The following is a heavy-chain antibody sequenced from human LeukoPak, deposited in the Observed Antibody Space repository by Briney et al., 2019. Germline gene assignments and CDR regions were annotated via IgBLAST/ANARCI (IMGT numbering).Heavy chain of an antibody. D-gene: IGHD6-13*01. J-gene: IGHJ4*02. Sequence: GASVKVSCKASGGTFSSYAISWVRQAPGQGLEWMGGIIPIFGTANYAQKFQGRVTITTDESTSTAYMELSSLRSEDTAVYYCARDRDSSSRYGACNYWGQGTLVTVSS. V-gene: IGHV1-69*05. CDR1: GGTFSSYA. CDR3: ARDRDSSSRYGACNY. CDR2: IIPIFGTA.